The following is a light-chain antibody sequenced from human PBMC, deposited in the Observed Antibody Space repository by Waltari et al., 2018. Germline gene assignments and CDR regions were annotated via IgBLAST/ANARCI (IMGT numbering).Light chain of an antibody. Sequence: EIVLTQSPATLSLSPGERATLSCRASQSVSSYLAWYQQKPGQAPRLLIYDASNSATGIPARFSGSGSGTDFTLTISSLEPEDFAVYYCQQRSHWPWTFGQGTKVEIK. CDR3: QQRSHWPWT. J-gene: IGKJ1*01. CDR1: QSVSSY. CDR2: DAS. V-gene: IGKV3-11*01.